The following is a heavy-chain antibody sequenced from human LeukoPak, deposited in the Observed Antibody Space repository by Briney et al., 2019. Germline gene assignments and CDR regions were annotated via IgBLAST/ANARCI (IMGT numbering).Heavy chain of an antibody. J-gene: IGHJ4*01. CDR3: ARGGPAGQTPDY. CDR2: ISNDGSVA. D-gene: IGHD5-12*01. CDR1: GFTVSDNY. V-gene: IGHV3-74*01. Sequence: PGGSLRLSCAASGFTVSDNYISWVRQAPGKGLVWVSFISNDGSVARYADSVKGRFTISRDNAKNTVYLQMNSLGAEDRAVYYCARGGPAGQTPDYWGHGTLVTVSS.